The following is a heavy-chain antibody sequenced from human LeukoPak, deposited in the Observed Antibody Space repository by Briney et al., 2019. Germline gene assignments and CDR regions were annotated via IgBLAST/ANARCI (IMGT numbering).Heavy chain of an antibody. CDR1: GYTFTDYY. Sequence: GASVKVSCKTSGYTFTDYYMHWVQQAPGKGLEWMGRVDPEDGETIYAEKFQGRLTITADTSTDTAYMELNSLRSEDTAVYYCAKIPDARTGGYWGQGTLVTVSS. CDR2: VDPEDGET. J-gene: IGHJ4*02. V-gene: IGHV1-69-2*01. CDR3: AKIPDARTGGY. D-gene: IGHD2-2*01.